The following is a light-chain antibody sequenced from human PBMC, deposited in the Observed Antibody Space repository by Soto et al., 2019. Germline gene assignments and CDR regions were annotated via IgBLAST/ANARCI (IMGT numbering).Light chain of an antibody. Sequence: DTQMTQSPPSLSASVGDSVTITCQASQDIARFLSWFQHKPGKAPKLLISDASNLEAGVPPRFSGGGFGTDFFFTITSLQPEDVATYYCQQYDIFPFTFGPGTKVEI. CDR3: QQYDIFPFT. J-gene: IGKJ3*01. V-gene: IGKV1-33*01. CDR1: QDIARF. CDR2: DAS.